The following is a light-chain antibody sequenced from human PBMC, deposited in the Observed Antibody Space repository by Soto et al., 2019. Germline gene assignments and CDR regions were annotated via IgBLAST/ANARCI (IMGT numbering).Light chain of an antibody. V-gene: IGKV1-5*03. CDR2: KAS. CDR1: QSISDW. CDR3: QQYNSYPYT. J-gene: IGKJ2*01. Sequence: DIQMTQSPSTLSASVGDRVTITCRASQSISDWLAWYQQTPGKAPKLLIYKASSLQSGVPSRFSGSGSGTEFTLTISSLQPDDFATFYCQQYNSYPYTFGQGPKVDIK.